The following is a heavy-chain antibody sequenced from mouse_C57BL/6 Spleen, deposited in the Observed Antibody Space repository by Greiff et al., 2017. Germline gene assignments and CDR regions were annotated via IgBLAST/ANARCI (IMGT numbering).Heavy chain of an antibody. CDR1: GFTFSSYA. CDR2: ISDGGSYT. J-gene: IGHJ2*01. CDR3: ARDDGATYFDY. V-gene: IGHV5-4*01. Sequence: EVMLVESGGGLVKPGGSLKLSCAASGFTFSSYAMSWVRQTPEKRLEWVATISDGGSYTYYPDNVKGRFTISRDNAKNNLYLQMSHLKSEDTAMYYCARDDGATYFDYWGQGTTLTVSS. D-gene: IGHD2-3*01.